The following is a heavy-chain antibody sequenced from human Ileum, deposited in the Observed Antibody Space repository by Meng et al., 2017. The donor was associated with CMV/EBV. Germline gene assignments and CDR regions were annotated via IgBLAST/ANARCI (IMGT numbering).Heavy chain of an antibody. Sequence: SPCGMHWVRQAPGRGLEWVALIRYEGDRKYYADTVRGRFSISRDNSKSALYLQMSSLRPEDTAMYHCAKDPHDFWSGKNWFDSWGQGTLVTVSS. CDR1: SPCG. D-gene: IGHD3-3*01. CDR3: AKDPHDFWSGKNWFDS. J-gene: IGHJ5*01. V-gene: IGHV3-30*02. CDR2: IRYEGDRK.